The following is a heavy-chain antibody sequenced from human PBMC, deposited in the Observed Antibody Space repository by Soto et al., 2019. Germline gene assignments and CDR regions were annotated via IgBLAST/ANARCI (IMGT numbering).Heavy chain of an antibody. CDR1: GFTFGDYA. Sequence: GESLKISCTASGFTFGDYAMSWVRQAPGKGLEWVGFIRSKAYGGTTEYAASVKGRFTISRDDSKSIAYLQMNSLKTEDTAVYYCTGVGATEDAFDIWGQGTMVTVSS. V-gene: IGHV3-49*04. J-gene: IGHJ3*02. D-gene: IGHD1-26*01. CDR2: IRSKAYGGTT. CDR3: TGVGATEDAFDI.